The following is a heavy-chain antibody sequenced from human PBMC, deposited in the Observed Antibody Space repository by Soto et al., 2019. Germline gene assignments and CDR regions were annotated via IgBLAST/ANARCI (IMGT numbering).Heavy chain of an antibody. CDR1: GFTFSDYG. CDR2: IWHDGSKK. V-gene: IGHV3-33*01. Sequence: GGSLRLSCAASGFTFSDYGMQWVRQAPGKGLEWLAFIWHDGSKKYYADSVKGRFTISRDNSKKTMYLQMNSPRVEDTAVYYCASQAFDYWGQGTLVTVSS. CDR3: ASQAFDY. J-gene: IGHJ4*02.